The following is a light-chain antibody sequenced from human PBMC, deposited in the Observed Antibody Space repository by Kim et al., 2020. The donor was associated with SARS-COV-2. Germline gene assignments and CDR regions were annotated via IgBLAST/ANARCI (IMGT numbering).Light chain of an antibody. J-gene: IGLJ3*02. V-gene: IGLV2-14*03. CDR1: SSDVGGYNS. Sequence: QSALTQPASVSGSPGQSITISCTGTSSDVGGYNSVSWYQQHPGKAPKLMIYDVSNRPSGVSNRFSASKSGNTASLTISGLQAEDEADYYCSSSTSTGTWVFGGGTKLTVL. CDR3: SSSTSTGTWV. CDR2: DVS.